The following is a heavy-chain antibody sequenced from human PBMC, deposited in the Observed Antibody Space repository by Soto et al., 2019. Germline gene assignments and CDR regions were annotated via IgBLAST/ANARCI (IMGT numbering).Heavy chain of an antibody. CDR1: GGTFSSYA. Sequence: QVQLVQSGAEVKKPGSSVKVSCKASGGTFSSYAISWVRQAPGQGLEWMGGIIPIFGTANYAQKFQGRVTITADESTSKADMELSSLRSEDTAVYYCARVPGRGLAAAGHFDYWGQGTLVTVSS. J-gene: IGHJ4*02. D-gene: IGHD6-13*01. CDR2: IIPIFGTA. CDR3: ARVPGRGLAAAGHFDY. V-gene: IGHV1-69*01.